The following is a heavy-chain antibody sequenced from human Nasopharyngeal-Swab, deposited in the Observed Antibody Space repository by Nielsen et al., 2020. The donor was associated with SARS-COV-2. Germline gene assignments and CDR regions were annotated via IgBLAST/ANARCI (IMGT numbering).Heavy chain of an antibody. Sequence: GSLKISCAASGFTFSSYGMHWVRQAPGKGLEWVAVISYDGSNKYYADSVKGRFTISRDNSKNTLYLQMNSLRAEDTAVYYCAKDIGGFGELHFLYYYYYGMDVWGQGTTVTVSS. CDR1: GFTFSSYG. D-gene: IGHD3-10*01. J-gene: IGHJ6*02. V-gene: IGHV3-30*18. CDR2: ISYDGSNK. CDR3: AKDIGGFGELHFLYYYYYGMDV.